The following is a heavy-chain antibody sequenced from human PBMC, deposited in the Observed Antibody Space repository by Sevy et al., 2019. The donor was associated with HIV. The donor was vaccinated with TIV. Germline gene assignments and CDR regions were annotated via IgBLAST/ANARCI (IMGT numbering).Heavy chain of an antibody. CDR2: VSGGNT. CDR1: GFTFSSYG. J-gene: IGHJ4*02. CDR3: ARGGGGYYDY. Sequence: GGSLRLSCAASGFTFSSYGMVWVRQAPGKGLEWVSAVSGGNTYYADSVKGRFTISRDNSKNTLYLQVNSLGAEDTAVYYCARGGGGYYDYWGQGTLVTVSS. D-gene: IGHD3-10*01. V-gene: IGHV3-23*01.